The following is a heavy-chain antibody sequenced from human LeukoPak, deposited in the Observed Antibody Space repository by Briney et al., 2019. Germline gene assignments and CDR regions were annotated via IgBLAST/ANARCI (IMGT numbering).Heavy chain of an antibody. D-gene: IGHD3-10*01. CDR1: GGSISSYY. Sequence: PSETLSLTCTVSGGSISSYYWSWIRQPPGKGLEWIAYIYYSGSPDYNPSLKSRVTILVDTSKNQFSLKLSSVTAADTAVYYCARHADGSGSSSWYYGMDVWGQGTTVTVSS. V-gene: IGHV4-59*08. CDR2: IYYSGSP. J-gene: IGHJ6*02. CDR3: ARHADGSGSSSWYYGMDV.